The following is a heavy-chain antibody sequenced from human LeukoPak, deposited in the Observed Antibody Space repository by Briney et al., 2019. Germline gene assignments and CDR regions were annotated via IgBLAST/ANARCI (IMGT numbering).Heavy chain of an antibody. CDR1: GFTFSSYG. CDR2: IRYDGSNK. D-gene: IGHD3-3*01. V-gene: IGHV3-30*02. J-gene: IGHJ1*01. CDR3: AKEPVSDFWSGFIHTAEYFQH. Sequence: QPGGSLRLSCAASGFTFSSYGMHWVRQAPGKGLEWVAFIRYDGSNKYYADSVKGRFTISRDNSKNTLYLQMNSLRAEDTAVYYCAKEPVSDFWSGFIHTAEYFQHWGQGTLVTVSS.